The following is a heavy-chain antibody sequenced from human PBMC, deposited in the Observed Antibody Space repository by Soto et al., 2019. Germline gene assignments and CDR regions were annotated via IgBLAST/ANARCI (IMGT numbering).Heavy chain of an antibody. CDR1: GYTFTSYY. J-gene: IGHJ4*02. D-gene: IGHD1-26*01. CDR2: INPRGGST. CDR3: ARDGVGAVPPGWYFDY. Sequence: QVQLVQSGAEVKKPGASVKVSCKASGYTFTSYYMHWVRQAPGQGLEWMGIINPRGGSTSYAQKFQGRVTMHRDTSASTVYLELSSLRSEDRAVYYCARDGVGAVPPGWYFDYWGQGTLVTVSS. V-gene: IGHV1-46*01.